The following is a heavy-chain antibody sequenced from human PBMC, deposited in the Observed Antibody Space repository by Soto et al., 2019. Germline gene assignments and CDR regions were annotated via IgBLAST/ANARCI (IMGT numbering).Heavy chain of an antibody. CDR3: ARAPAYSDYDSSEKYFDY. CDR2: IFPSDSDT. D-gene: IGHD5-12*01. J-gene: IGHJ4*02. CDR1: GYSFPSYW. V-gene: IGHV5-51*01. Sequence: PGESLKISCKGSGYSFPSYWIGWVRQMPGKGLEWMGIIFPSDSDTRYSPSFQGQVTISADKSISTAYLQWSSLQASDTAMYYCARAPAYSDYDSSEKYFDYWDQGTLVTVSS.